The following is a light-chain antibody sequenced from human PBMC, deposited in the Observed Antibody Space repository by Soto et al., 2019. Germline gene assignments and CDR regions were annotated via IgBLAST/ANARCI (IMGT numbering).Light chain of an antibody. CDR3: QQYNSYSRT. CDR1: QSISSW. Sequence: DIQMTQSPSTLSASVGDRVTITCRASQSISSWLAWYQQKPGKAPKLLIYKASSLESGVPSRFSGSGSGTEVTLTISILQPDDIATYYCQQYNSYSRTFGQGTKLDIK. J-gene: IGKJ2*02. CDR2: KAS. V-gene: IGKV1-5*03.